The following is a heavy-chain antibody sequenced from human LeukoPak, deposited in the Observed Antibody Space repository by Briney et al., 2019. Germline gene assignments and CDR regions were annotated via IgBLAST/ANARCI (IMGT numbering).Heavy chain of an antibody. CDR3: ARDAPYYDILTGYYTAAQYFQH. CDR2: ISSSSSYI. D-gene: IGHD3-9*01. J-gene: IGHJ1*01. Sequence: PGGSLRLSCAASGFTFSSYSMNWVRQAPGKGLEWVSSISSSSSYIYYADSVKGRFTISRDDAKTALYLHMNSLRAEDKAVYYCARDAPYYDILTGYYTAAQYFQHWGQGTLVTVSS. V-gene: IGHV3-21*01. CDR1: GFTFSSYS.